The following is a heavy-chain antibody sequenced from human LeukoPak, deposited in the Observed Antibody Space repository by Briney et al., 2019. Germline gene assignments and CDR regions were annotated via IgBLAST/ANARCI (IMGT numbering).Heavy chain of an antibody. CDR2: IWYDGSNK. J-gene: IGHJ4*02. Sequence: GGSLRLSCPASGSTFSSYGMHWVRQAPGKGLEWVAFIWYDGSNKYYADSVKGRFTISRDNSKNTLYLQMNSLRAEDTAVYYCARGFSSSWYAVGYWGQGTLVTVSS. V-gene: IGHV3-33*01. CDR1: GSTFSSYG. D-gene: IGHD6-13*01. CDR3: ARGFSSSWYAVGY.